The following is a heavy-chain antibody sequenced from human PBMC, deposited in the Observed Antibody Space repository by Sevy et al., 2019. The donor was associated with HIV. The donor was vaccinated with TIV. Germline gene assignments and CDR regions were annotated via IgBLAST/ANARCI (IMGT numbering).Heavy chain of an antibody. CDR2: ISRSGRST. Sequence: GGSLRLSCAASGFTFSTYAMNWVRQAPGKGLEWVSSISRSGRSTYSADSVEGWFTISRDNFKNTLYLQLSSLRVDDTAVYYCAKGYCDGGSCPRDYYYYGMDVWGQGTTVTVSS. V-gene: IGHV3-23*01. J-gene: IGHJ6*02. D-gene: IGHD2-15*01. CDR1: GFTFSTYA. CDR3: AKGYCDGGSCPRDYYYYGMDV.